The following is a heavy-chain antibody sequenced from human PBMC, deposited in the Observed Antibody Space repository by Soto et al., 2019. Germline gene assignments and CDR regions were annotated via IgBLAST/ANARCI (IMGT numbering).Heavy chain of an antibody. CDR2: IIPIFGTP. Sequence: QVQLVQSGAEVKKPGSSVKVSCKASGGTFSSYAISWVRQAPGQGLEWMGGIIPIFGTPNYAQKFQGRVTIIADASTSTAYMELSSLRSEDTAMYYCARALQYCSDTSCHVGMDVWGQGTTVTVSS. D-gene: IGHD2-2*01. V-gene: IGHV1-69*01. CDR3: ARALQYCSDTSCHVGMDV. CDR1: GGTFSSYA. J-gene: IGHJ6*02.